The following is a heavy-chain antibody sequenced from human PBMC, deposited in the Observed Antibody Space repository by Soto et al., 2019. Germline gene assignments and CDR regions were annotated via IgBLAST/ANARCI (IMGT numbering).Heavy chain of an antibody. CDR1: GDTISTGGYT. J-gene: IGHJ3*02. V-gene: IGHV4-30-2*05. D-gene: IGHD3-22*01. CDR2: TYHSGNP. Sequence: TSETLSLTCDVSGDTISTGGYTWAWIRQPPGKALEWIGHTYHSGNPYYNPSLKSRVTISVDTSKNQFSLKLSSVTAADTAVYYCARVIHHYDSSGYYSGEAFDIWGQGTMVTVSS. CDR3: ARVIHHYDSSGYYSGEAFDI.